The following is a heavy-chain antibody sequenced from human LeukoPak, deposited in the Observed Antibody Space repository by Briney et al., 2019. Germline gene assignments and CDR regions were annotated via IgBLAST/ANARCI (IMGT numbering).Heavy chain of an antibody. CDR2: ISSGGSNT. V-gene: IGHV3-11*04. CDR1: GFTFSDYY. J-gene: IGHJ4*02. Sequence: PGGSLRLSCAGSGFTFSDYYLTWIRQAPGKGLEWASYISSGGSNTYYADSVKGRFTISRDNAKKSLYLQMNSLRAEDTAVYYCARDGFFGQRWLQLSRYYFDYWGQGTLVTVSS. D-gene: IGHD5-24*01. CDR3: ARDGFFGQRWLQLSRYYFDY.